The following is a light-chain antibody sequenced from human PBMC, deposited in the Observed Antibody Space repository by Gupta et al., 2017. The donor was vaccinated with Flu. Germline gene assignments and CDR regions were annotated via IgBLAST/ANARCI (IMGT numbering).Light chain of an antibody. V-gene: IGLV1-44*01. CDR1: SSNIGSNA. CDR2: GSN. CDR3: EAWEYSRNGHYV. Sequence: SVLAQPPSASRTPGQRVTISCSGSSSNIGSNAVNWYQQVPGTSPKLLIYGSNQRPSGVPDRVAGSKSGTSAALAIRGLQSEDEADYYCEAWEYSRNGHYVFGTGTKVTVL. J-gene: IGLJ1*01.